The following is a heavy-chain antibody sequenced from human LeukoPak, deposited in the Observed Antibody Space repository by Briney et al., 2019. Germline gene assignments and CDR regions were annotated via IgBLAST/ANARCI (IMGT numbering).Heavy chain of an antibody. J-gene: IGHJ3*02. D-gene: IGHD6-6*01. Sequence: SETLSLTCTVSGGSISNYYWSWIRQSAGKGLEWIGRIYTSGTADYNPSLKGRVFLSVDTSMNEFSLKVTSVTAADTAVYYCTRDHSSSSWMDAFEIWGPGMKVIVSS. CDR1: GGSISNYY. CDR2: IYTSGTA. CDR3: TRDHSSSSWMDAFEI. V-gene: IGHV4-4*07.